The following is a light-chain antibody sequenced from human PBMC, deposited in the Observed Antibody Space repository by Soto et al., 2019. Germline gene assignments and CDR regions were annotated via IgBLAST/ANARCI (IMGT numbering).Light chain of an antibody. CDR3: QQYYNTPWT. V-gene: IGKV4-1*01. Sequence: DLLLTPSPDSLSVSMGERATINCKSRQTILYSSNNKNYLAWYQQKPGQPPKLLIYWASTRESGVPDRFSGSGSGTDFTLTISSLQAEDVAVYYCQQYYNTPWTFGQGTKVDI. J-gene: IGKJ1*01. CDR2: WAS. CDR1: QTILYSSNNKNY.